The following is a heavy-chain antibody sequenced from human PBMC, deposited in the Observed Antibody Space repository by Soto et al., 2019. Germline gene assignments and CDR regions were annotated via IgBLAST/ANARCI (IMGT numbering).Heavy chain of an antibody. D-gene: IGHD1-7*01. CDR2: IGTAGDP. V-gene: IGHV3-13*05. Sequence: GGSLRLSCAASGFTFSSYDMHWVRQATGKGLEWVSAIGTAGDPYYPGSVKGRFTISRENAKNSLYLQMNSLRAGDTAVYYCARGGETGTTLNYYYGMDVWGQGTTVTVSS. CDR1: GFTFSSYD. J-gene: IGHJ6*02. CDR3: ARGGETGTTLNYYYGMDV.